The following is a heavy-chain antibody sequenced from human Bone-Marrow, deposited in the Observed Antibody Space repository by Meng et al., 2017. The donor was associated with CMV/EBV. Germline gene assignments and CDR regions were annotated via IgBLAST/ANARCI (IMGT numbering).Heavy chain of an antibody. D-gene: IGHD3-10*01. CDR2: ISYDGSNK. Sequence: GESLKISCAASGFTFSSYAMHWVRQAPGKGLEWVAVISYDGSNKYYADSVKGRFTISRDNSKNTLYLQMNSLIAEETAVYYCARAPLEQPSWFDYYDYGMDVWGQGTMVTVSS. CDR1: GFTFSSYA. CDR3: ARAPLEQPSWFDYYDYGMDV. V-gene: IGHV3-30-3*01. J-gene: IGHJ6*02.